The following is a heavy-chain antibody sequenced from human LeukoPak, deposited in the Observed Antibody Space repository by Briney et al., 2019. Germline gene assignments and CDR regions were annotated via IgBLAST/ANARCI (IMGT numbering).Heavy chain of an antibody. Sequence: ASVKVSCKVSGYALIELSVHWVRQAPGQGLEWMGWINTNTGNPTYAQGFTGRFVFSLDTSVSTAYLQISSLKAEDTAVYYCARLVLPPVGATEDYWGQGTLVTVSS. V-gene: IGHV7-4-1*02. J-gene: IGHJ4*02. CDR3: ARLVLPPVGATEDY. CDR1: GYALIELS. D-gene: IGHD1-26*01. CDR2: INTNTGNP.